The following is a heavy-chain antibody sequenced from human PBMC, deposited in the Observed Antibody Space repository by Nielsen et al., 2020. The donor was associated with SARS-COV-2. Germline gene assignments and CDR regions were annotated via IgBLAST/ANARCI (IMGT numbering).Heavy chain of an antibody. D-gene: IGHD3-22*01. CDR1: GFTFDDYA. CDR3: ARDRHFERSGNYLYYFDY. Sequence: GGSLRLSCAASGFTFDDYAMHWVRQAPGKGLEWVSGISWNSGSIGYADSVKGRFTVSRDNAKNLVYLQMNSLRAEDTAVYYCARDRHFERSGNYLYYFDYWGQGTRVTVSS. CDR2: ISWNSGSI. V-gene: IGHV3-9*01. J-gene: IGHJ4*02.